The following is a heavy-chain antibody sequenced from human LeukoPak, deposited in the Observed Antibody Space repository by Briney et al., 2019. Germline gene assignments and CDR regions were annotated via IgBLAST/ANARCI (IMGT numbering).Heavy chain of an antibody. Sequence: GASVKVSCKASGGTFSSYAISWVRQAPGQGLEWMGGIIPIFGTANYAQKFQGRVTITADESTSTAYMELSSLRSEDTAVYYCARERPGGCSGGSCYSSWFDPWGQGTLVTVSS. D-gene: IGHD2-15*01. CDR1: GGTFSSYA. CDR3: ARERPGGCSGGSCYSSWFDP. V-gene: IGHV1-69*13. J-gene: IGHJ5*02. CDR2: IIPIFGTA.